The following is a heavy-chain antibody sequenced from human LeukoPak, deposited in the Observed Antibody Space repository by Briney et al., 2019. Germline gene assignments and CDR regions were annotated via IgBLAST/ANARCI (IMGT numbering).Heavy chain of an antibody. V-gene: IGHV4-39*01. CDR3: ARSTGSNFN. CDR2: IYHSGST. CDR1: GGSISSGGYY. J-gene: IGHJ4*02. D-gene: IGHD1-26*01. Sequence: SQTLSLTCTVSGGSISSGGYYWSWIRQHPGKGPEWTGSIYHSGSTYYNPSLKSRVAMSVDTSKNQFSLKLSSLTAADTAVYYCARSTGSNFNWGQGILVTVSS.